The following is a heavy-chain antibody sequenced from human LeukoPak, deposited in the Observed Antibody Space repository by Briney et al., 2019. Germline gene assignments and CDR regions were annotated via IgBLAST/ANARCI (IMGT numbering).Heavy chain of an antibody. V-gene: IGHV3-48*04. Sequence: SGGSLRLSCAASGFTFSTYGMNWVRQAPGKGLEWVSCISGNNGNICYADSVKGRFTISRDNAKNSLYLQMNSLRAEDTAVYYCASNSNRAGGYWGQGTLVTVSS. CDR3: ASNSNRAGGY. D-gene: IGHD2-21*01. CDR1: GFTFSTYG. J-gene: IGHJ4*02. CDR2: ISGNNGNI.